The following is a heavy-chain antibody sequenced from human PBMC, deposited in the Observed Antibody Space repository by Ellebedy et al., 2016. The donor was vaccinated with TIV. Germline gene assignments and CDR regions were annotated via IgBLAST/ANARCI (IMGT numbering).Heavy chain of an antibody. CDR2: ISGSGGST. J-gene: IGHJ3*02. V-gene: IGHV3-23*01. D-gene: IGHD1-26*01. Sequence: GESLKISCAASGFTFSSYAMSWVRQAPGKGLEWVSAISGSGGSTYYADSVKGRFTISRDNSKNTLYLQMNSLRAEDTAVYYCAKDSSTSQWELLSNYNAFDIWGQGTMVTVSS. CDR1: GFTFSSYA. CDR3: AKDSSTSQWELLSNYNAFDI.